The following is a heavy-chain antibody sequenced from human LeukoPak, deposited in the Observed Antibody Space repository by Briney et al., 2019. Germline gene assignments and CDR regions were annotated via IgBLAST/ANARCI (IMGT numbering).Heavy chain of an antibody. J-gene: IGHJ4*02. CDR3: ARGRYSDY. D-gene: IGHD1-1*01. Sequence: SETLSLTCTVSGGSISSSSYYWGWIRRPPGKGLEWIGSIYYSGSTYYNPSLKSRVTISVDTSKNQFSLKLSSVTAADTAVYYCARGRYSDYWGQGTLVTVSS. V-gene: IGHV4-39*01. CDR2: IYYSGST. CDR1: GGSISSSSYY.